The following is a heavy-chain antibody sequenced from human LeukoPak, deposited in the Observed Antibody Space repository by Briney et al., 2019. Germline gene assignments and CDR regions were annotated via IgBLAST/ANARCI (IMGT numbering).Heavy chain of an antibody. V-gene: IGHV5-51*01. Sequence: GESLKISCKGSGYGFTRYWIGWVRQMPGKGLEWMGIIYPGDSDTRYSPSFQGQVTISADKSISTAYLQWSSLKASDTAMYYCARHRGSYWGVIDYWGQGTLVTVSS. J-gene: IGHJ4*02. CDR2: IYPGDSDT. CDR3: ARHRGSYWGVIDY. CDR1: GYGFTRYW. D-gene: IGHD1-26*01.